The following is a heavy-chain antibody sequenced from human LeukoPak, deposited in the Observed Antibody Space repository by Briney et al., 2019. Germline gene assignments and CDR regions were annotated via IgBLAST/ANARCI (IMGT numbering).Heavy chain of an antibody. V-gene: IGHV3-7*01. D-gene: IGHD2-21*01. J-gene: IGHJ4*02. CDR3: ARDPLNHKAYCGGDCPPNQN. Sequence: GGSLRHSCAASGLTLSSYWRSWLRQAPGKGLEWVANIKQDGSEKYYVDSVKGRFTISRDNAKNSLYLQMNSLRAEDTAVYYRARDPLNHKAYCGGDCPPNQNWLQGTMVTVSS. CDR1: GLTLSSYW. CDR2: IKQDGSEK.